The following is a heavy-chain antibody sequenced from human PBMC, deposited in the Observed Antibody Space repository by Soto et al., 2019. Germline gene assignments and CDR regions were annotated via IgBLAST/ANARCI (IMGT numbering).Heavy chain of an antibody. CDR3: ARVQGDFWSGYPRDYYYYYMDV. Sequence: ASVKVSCKACGDTFTSYGISWVRQAPGQGLEWMGWISAYNGNTNYAQKLQGRVTMTTDTSTSTAYMELRSLRSDDTAVYYCARVQGDFWSGYPRDYYYYYMDVWGKGTTVTVS. CDR1: GDTFTSYG. V-gene: IGHV1-18*01. J-gene: IGHJ6*03. D-gene: IGHD3-3*01. CDR2: ISAYNGNT.